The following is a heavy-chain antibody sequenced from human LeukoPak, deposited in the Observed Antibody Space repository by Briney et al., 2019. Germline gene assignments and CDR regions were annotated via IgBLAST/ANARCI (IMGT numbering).Heavy chain of an antibody. CDR1: GGSISSYY. CDR3: ARLRPGLYYDILTGYFDY. CDR2: IYYSGST. Sequence: SETLSLTCTVSGGSISSYYWSWIRQPPGKGLEWIGYIYYSGSTNYNPSLKSRVTISVDTYKNQFSLKLSSVTAADTAVYYCARLRPGLYYDILTGYFDYWGQGTLVTVSS. D-gene: IGHD3-9*01. V-gene: IGHV4-59*01. J-gene: IGHJ4*02.